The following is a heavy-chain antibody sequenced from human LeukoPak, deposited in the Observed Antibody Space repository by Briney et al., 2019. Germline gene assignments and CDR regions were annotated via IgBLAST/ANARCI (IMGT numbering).Heavy chain of an antibody. J-gene: IGHJ4*02. CDR1: GFTFSSYG. D-gene: IGHD6-13*01. Sequence: PGGSLGLSCAASGFTFSSYGMNWVRQAPGKGLEWVSYISSSGSTIYYADSVKGRFTISRDNAKNSLYLQMNSLRAEDTAVYYCARLPGIATIDYWGQGTLVTVSS. CDR2: ISSSGSTI. CDR3: ARLPGIATIDY. V-gene: IGHV3-48*03.